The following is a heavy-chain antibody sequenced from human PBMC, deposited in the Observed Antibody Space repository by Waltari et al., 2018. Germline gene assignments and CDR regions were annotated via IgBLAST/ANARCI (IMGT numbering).Heavy chain of an antibody. CDR1: GGFISSSSYY. Sequence: QLQLQESGPGLVKPSETLSLTCTVSGGFISSSSYYWGWIRQPPGKGLEWIGSIYYSGSTYYNPSLKSRVTISVDTSKNQFSLKLSSVTAADTAVYYCARQQGYGSYGMDVWGQGTTVTVSS. CDR3: ARQQGYGSYGMDV. J-gene: IGHJ6*02. D-gene: IGHD3-10*01. V-gene: IGHV4-39*01. CDR2: IYYSGST.